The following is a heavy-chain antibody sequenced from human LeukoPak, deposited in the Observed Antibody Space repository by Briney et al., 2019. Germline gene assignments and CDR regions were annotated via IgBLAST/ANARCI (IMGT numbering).Heavy chain of an antibody. Sequence: GASVKVSCKASGYTFTSYDINWVRQATGQGLEWMGWMNPNSGNTGYAQKFQGRVTMTRNTSISTAYMELSSLRSEDTAVYYCARGQRGGIFGVATLYFDYWGQGTLVTVSS. CDR1: GYTFTSYD. V-gene: IGHV1-8*01. D-gene: IGHD3-3*01. CDR2: MNPNSGNT. CDR3: ARGQRGGIFGVATLYFDY. J-gene: IGHJ4*02.